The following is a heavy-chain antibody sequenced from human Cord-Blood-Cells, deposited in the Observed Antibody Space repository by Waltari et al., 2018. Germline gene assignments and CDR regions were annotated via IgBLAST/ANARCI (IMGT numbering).Heavy chain of an antibody. D-gene: IGHD3-10*01. V-gene: IGHV1-2*06. CDR2: INPDSGGT. CDR3: VSGNDRGNNWFDP. J-gene: IGHJ5*02. CDR1: GYTFTGYY. Sequence: QVQLVQSGAEVKKPGASVKVSCKAPGYTFTGYYLHWVRQAPGQGLEWMGRINPDSGGTNCAQKCQGRVTMTRDTSISTAYMELSRLRSDDTAVYYCVSGNDRGNNWFDPWGQGTLVTVSS.